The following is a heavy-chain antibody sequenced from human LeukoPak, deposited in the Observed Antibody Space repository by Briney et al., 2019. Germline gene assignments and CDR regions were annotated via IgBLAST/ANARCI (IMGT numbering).Heavy chain of an antibody. CDR2: IYPGDSDT. J-gene: IGHJ4*02. D-gene: IGHD1-26*01. V-gene: IGHV5-51*01. CDR1: GYSFTNYW. CDR3: ARGPSGSYYSLVY. Sequence: GESLQISCTGSGYSFTNYWIAWVRQMPGKGLEWMGIIYPGDSDTRYSPSFRGQVTISADKSISTAYLQWSSLKASDTAMYYCARGPSGSYYSLVYWGQGTLVTVSS.